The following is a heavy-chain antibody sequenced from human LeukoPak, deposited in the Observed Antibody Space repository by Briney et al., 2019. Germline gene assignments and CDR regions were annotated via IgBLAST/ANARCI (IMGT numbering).Heavy chain of an antibody. Sequence: ASVNVSCKASRYTFTSYAMHWVRQAPGQGLEWMGWIPPSGGTNYPQKFQGRVAITRDTSITTAYMDHSRLTSDDTAVYYCARDRYGDGFAHFDYWGQGALVTVSS. CDR2: IPPSGGT. CDR3: ARDRYGDGFAHFDY. V-gene: IGHV1-2*02. D-gene: IGHD5-24*01. J-gene: IGHJ4*02. CDR1: RYTFTSYA.